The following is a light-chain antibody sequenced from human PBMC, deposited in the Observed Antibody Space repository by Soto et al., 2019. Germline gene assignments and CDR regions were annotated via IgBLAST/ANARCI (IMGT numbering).Light chain of an antibody. CDR1: QSVSSSY. Sequence: EIVLTQSPGTLSLSPGERATISCRASQSVSSSYLAWYQQKPGQAPRLLIYGASSRATGIPDRFSGSGSGTDFTLTISRLEPEDFAVYYCQQYGSSPLSTFGPGTKVDIK. CDR2: GAS. J-gene: IGKJ3*01. CDR3: QQYGSSPLST. V-gene: IGKV3-20*01.